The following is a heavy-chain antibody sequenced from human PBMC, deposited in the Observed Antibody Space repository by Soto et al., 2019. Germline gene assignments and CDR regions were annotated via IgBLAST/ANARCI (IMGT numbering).Heavy chain of an antibody. J-gene: IGHJ4*02. CDR2: IYYSGST. CDR1: GGSISSSSYY. Sequence: PSETLSLTCPVSGGSISSSSYYWGWIRQPPGKGLEWIGSIYYSGSTYYNPSLKSRVTISVDTSKNQFSLKLRSVTAADTAVYYCARHRGYYDILTGYYMELNFDYWGQGTLVTVSS. V-gene: IGHV4-39*01. D-gene: IGHD3-9*01. CDR3: ARHRGYYDILTGYYMELNFDY.